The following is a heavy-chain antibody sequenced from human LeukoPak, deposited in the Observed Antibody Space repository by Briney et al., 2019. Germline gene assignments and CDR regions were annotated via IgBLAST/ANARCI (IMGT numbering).Heavy chain of an antibody. Sequence: PGGSLRLSCAAFGFTFSNYWMHWVRQAPGKGLVWVSRINSDESSTTYADSVKGRFTISRDNAKNTLYLQMNNLRAEDTAVYFCARAPIASSSWFDPWGQGTLVTVSS. CDR2: INSDESST. V-gene: IGHV3-74*01. J-gene: IGHJ5*02. CDR3: ARAPIASSSWFDP. D-gene: IGHD2-15*01. CDR1: GFTFSNYW.